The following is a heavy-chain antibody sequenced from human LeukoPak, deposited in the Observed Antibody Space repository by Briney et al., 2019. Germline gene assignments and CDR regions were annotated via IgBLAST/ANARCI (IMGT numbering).Heavy chain of an antibody. V-gene: IGHV3-30*18. CDR1: GFTFSSYG. CDR3: AKAEEPLIVAPPSFDY. D-gene: IGHD5-12*01. Sequence: GGSLRLSCAASGFTFSSYGMHWVRQAPGKGLEWVAVISYDGSNKYYADSVKGRFTISRDNSKNTLYLQMNSLRAEDTAVYYCAKAEEPLIVAPPSFDYWGQGTLVTVSS. J-gene: IGHJ4*02. CDR2: ISYDGSNK.